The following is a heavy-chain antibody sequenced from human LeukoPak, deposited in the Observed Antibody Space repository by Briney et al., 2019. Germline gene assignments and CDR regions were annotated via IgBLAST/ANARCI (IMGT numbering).Heavy chain of an antibody. V-gene: IGHV4-30-4*01. CDR1: GGSISRSDNY. D-gene: IGHD3-22*01. CDR2: LHYSGST. Sequence: SQTLSLTCNVSGGSISRSDNYWSWIRQPPGKGLEWIGYLHYSGSTYYNPSLRSRATISVDTSKNQFSLKLSSVTAADTAVYYCARRAVDYYDSSGYYRVNWFDPWGQGTLVTVSS. CDR3: ARRAVDYYDSSGYYRVNWFDP. J-gene: IGHJ5*02.